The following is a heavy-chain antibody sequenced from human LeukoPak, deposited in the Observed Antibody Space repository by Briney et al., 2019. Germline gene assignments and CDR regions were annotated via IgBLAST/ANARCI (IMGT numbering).Heavy chain of an antibody. V-gene: IGHV4-34*01. J-gene: IGHJ4*02. CDR3: ASLDSSGYYGY. CDR1: GGSFSGYY. CDR2: INHSGST. Sequence: SETLSLTCAVYGGSFSGYYWSWIRQPPGKGLEWIGEINHSGSTNYNPSLKSRVTISVDTSKNQFSLKLSSVTAADTAVYYCASLDSSGYYGYWGQGTLVTVSS. D-gene: IGHD3-22*01.